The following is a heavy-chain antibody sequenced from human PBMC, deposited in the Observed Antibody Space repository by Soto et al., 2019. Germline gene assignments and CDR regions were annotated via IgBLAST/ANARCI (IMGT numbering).Heavy chain of an antibody. V-gene: IGHV3-48*02. J-gene: IGHJ6*02. CDR2: ISSSSSTI. Sequence: EVQLVESGGGLVQPGGSLRLSCEASGFTLSSYSMNWARQAPGQGLEWVSYISSSSSTIYYADSAKARFTISGDNAKNSLYLQMNSLRDEDTAVYYCARENPLSSGRDVWAQGTAVTVAS. D-gene: IGHD3-10*02. CDR1: GFTLSSYS. CDR3: ARENPLSSGRDV.